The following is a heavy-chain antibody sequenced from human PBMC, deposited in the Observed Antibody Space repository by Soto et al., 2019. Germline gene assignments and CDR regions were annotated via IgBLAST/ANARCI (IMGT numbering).Heavy chain of an antibody. CDR3: ARIHSSSWYYFDY. D-gene: IGHD6-13*01. V-gene: IGHV4-59*01. CDR2: IYYSGST. CDR1: GGSISSYY. J-gene: IGHJ4*02. Sequence: SEARSLTCTFSGGSISSYYWSWIRQPPGKGLEWIGYIYYSGSTNYNPSLKSRVTISVDTSKNQFSLKLSSVTAADTAVYYCARIHSSSWYYFDYWGQGTLVTVS.